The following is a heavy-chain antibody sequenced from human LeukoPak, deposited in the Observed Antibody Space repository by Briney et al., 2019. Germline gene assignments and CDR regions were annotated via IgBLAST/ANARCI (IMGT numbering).Heavy chain of an antibody. J-gene: IGHJ4*02. CDR2: IIPILGIA. V-gene: IGHV1-69*02. D-gene: IGHD5-12*01. CDR1: GGTFSNYT. CDR3: ARGLYSGYDYYFDY. Sequence: ASVKVSCKASGGTFSNYTISWVRQAPGQGLEWMGRIIPILGIANYAQKFQGRVTITADKSTSTAYMELSSLRSEDTAVYYCARGLYSGYDYYFDYWGQGTLVTVSS.